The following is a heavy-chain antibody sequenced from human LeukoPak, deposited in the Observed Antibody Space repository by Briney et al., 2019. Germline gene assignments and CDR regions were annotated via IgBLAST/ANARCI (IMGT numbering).Heavy chain of an antibody. CDR2: ISYSGNT. CDR3: ARRKQQLVRSFDY. V-gene: IGHV4-59*12. Sequence: PSETLSLTCTVSGGSISSYYWSWIRQPPGKGLEWIGFISYSGNTNYNPSLETRVTISVDTSNNQFSLKLSSVTAADTAVYYCARRKQQLVRSFDYWGQGTLVTVSS. CDR1: GGSISSYY. J-gene: IGHJ4*02. D-gene: IGHD6-13*01.